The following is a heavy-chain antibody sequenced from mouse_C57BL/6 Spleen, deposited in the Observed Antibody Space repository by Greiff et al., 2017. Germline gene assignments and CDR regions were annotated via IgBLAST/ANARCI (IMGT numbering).Heavy chain of an antibody. D-gene: IGHD2-4*01. CDR2: VYPRSGNT. J-gene: IGHJ4*01. CDR1: GYTFTSYG. Sequence: QVQLQQSGAELARPGASVKLSCKASGYTFTSYGISWVKQRTGQGLEWIGEVYPRSGNTYYNEKFKGKATLTADKSSSTAYMELRSLTSEDSAVYFCARSNYDYAYAMDYWGQGTSVTVSS. V-gene: IGHV1-81*01. CDR3: ARSNYDYAYAMDY.